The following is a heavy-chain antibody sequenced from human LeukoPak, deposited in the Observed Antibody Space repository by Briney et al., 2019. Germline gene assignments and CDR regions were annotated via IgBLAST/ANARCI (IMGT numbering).Heavy chain of an antibody. CDR2: IIPIFGTA. J-gene: IGHJ6*03. CDR1: GGTFSSYA. D-gene: IGHD5-12*01. V-gene: IGHV1-69*13. Sequence: ASVKVSCKASGGTFSSYAISWVRQAPGQGLEWMGGIIPIFGTANYAQKFQGRVTITADESTSTAYMELRSLRSDDTAVYYCARASYYYYYYYMDVWGKGTTVTVSS. CDR3: ARASYYYYYYYMDV.